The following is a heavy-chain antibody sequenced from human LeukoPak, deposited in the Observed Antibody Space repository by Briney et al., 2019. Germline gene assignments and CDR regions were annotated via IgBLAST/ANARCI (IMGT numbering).Heavy chain of an antibody. J-gene: IGHJ4*02. CDR1: GGSFSGYY. CDR2: INHSGST. V-gene: IGHV4-34*01. D-gene: IGHD3-16*01. CDR3: SVGGQNY. Sequence: SETLSLTCAVYGGSFSGYYWSWIRQPPGKGLEWIGEINHSGSTNYNPSLKSRVTISVDTFKNQFSLKLSSVTAADTAVYYCSVGGQNYWGQGTLVTVSS.